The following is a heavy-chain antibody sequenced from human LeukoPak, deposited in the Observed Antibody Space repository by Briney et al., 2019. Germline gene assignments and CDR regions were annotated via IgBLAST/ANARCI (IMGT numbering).Heavy chain of an antibody. J-gene: IGHJ3*01. CDR1: GGSISSGGYS. V-gene: IGHV4-31*03. CDR3: ASVKPGYGDAFDV. CDR2: IYYSGST. D-gene: IGHD5-12*01. Sequence: SQTLSLTCTVSGGSISSGGYSWSWIRQHPGKGLEWIGYIYYSGSTYYNPSLKSRVTISVDTSKNQFSLKLSSVTAADTAVYFCASVKPGYGDAFDVWGQGTMVTVSS.